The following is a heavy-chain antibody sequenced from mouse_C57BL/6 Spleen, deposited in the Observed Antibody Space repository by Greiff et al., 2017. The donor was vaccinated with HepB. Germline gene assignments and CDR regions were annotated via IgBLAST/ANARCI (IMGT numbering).Heavy chain of an antibody. CDR3: TRYCITTVVEYYFDY. CDR2: IDPETGGT. J-gene: IGHJ2*01. D-gene: IGHD1-1*01. CDR1: GYTFTDYE. V-gene: IGHV1-15*01. Sequence: VQLQQSGAELVRPGASVTLSCKASGYTFTDYEMHWVKQTPVHGLEWIGAIDPETGGTAYNQKFKGKAILTADKSSSTAYMELRSLTSEDSAVYYCTRYCITTVVEYYFDYWGQGTTLTVSS.